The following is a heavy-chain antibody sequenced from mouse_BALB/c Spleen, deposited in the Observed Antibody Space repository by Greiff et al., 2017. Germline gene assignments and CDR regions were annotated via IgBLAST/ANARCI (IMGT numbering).Heavy chain of an antibody. D-gene: IGHD2-1*01. CDR2: IDPENGNT. CDR1: GFNIKDYY. CDR3: VYGNPFAY. V-gene: IGHV14-1*02. J-gene: IGHJ3*01. Sequence: VQLQQSGAELVRPGALVKLSCKASGFNIKDYYMHWVKQRPEQGLEWIGWIDPENGNTIYDPKFQGKASITADTSSNTAYLQLSSLTSEDTAVYYCVYGNPFAYWGQGTLVTVSA.